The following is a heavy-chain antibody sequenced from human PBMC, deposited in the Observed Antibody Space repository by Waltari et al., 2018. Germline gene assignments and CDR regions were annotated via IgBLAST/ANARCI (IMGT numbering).Heavy chain of an antibody. CDR1: GYTFTSYA. V-gene: IGHV1-3*01. D-gene: IGHD3-16*01. CDR2: INAGNGNT. Sequence: QVQLVQSGAEVKKPGASVKVSCKASGYTFTSYAMHWVRQAPGQRLEWMGWINAGNGNTKYSQKFQGRVTITREPSASTAYMELSSLRSEDTAVYYCARDPGGDMKGAFDIWGQGTMVTVSS. J-gene: IGHJ3*02. CDR3: ARDPGGDMKGAFDI.